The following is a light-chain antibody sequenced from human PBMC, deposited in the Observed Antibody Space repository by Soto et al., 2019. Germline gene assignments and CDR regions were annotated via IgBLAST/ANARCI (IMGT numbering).Light chain of an antibody. V-gene: IGKV4-1*01. Sequence: DIVLTQSPDSLAVSLGERATINCKSSQSVLYSSNNKNYLAWYQQKPGQPAKLLIYWASTRESGVPDRFSDSASVTDFTLTISSLQAQDVAVYYCQQYYSTPLTFGGGTKVEIK. CDR2: WAS. CDR1: QSVLYSSNNKNY. CDR3: QQYYSTPLT. J-gene: IGKJ4*01.